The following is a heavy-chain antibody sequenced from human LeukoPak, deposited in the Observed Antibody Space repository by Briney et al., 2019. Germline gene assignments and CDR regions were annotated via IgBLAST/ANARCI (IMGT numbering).Heavy chain of an antibody. CDR2: ISGSGGST. Sequence: GGSLTLSCAASGFTFSSYAMSWVRQPPGKGLEWVSAISGSGGSTYYADSVKGLFTISRDNSKNTLYLQMNSLRAEDTAVYYCAKPPSYYDFSMDVWGKGTTVTVSS. J-gene: IGHJ6*04. CDR3: AKPPSYYDFSMDV. CDR1: GFTFSSYA. V-gene: IGHV3-23*01. D-gene: IGHD3-3*01.